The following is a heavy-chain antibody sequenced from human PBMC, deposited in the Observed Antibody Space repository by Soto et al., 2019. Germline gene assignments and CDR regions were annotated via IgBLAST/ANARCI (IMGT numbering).Heavy chain of an antibody. V-gene: IGHV3-21*01. CDR2: ISSSSSYI. D-gene: IGHD6-13*01. CDR3: ARDWGGIAAAAYYFDY. CDR1: GFTFSSYS. J-gene: IGHJ4*02. Sequence: GGSLRLSCAASGFTFSSYSMNWVRQAPGKGLEWVSSISSSSSYIYYADSVKGRLTISRDNAKNSLYLQMNSLRAEDTAVYYCARDWGGIAAAAYYFDYWGQGTLVTVSS.